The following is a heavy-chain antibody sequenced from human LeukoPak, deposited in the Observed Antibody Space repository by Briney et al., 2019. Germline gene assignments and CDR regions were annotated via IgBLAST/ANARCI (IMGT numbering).Heavy chain of an antibody. CDR1: GGSIRSSY. J-gene: IGHJ4*02. CDR2: IHYSGST. V-gene: IGHV4-59*01. CDR3: AGRFTIPHCLDY. D-gene: IGHD3-3*01. Sequence: SETLSLTRTVSGGSIRSSYWTWIRQPPGKGLEWIGYIHYSGSTNYNPSLKSRVTMSVDTSKNQFSLKLTSVTAADTAVYYCAGRFTIPHCLDYWGQGTLVTVSS.